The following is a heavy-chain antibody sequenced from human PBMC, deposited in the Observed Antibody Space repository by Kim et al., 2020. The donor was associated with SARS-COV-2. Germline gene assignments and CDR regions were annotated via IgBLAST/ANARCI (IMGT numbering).Heavy chain of an antibody. J-gene: IGHJ2*01. Sequence: LKSRVTISVGTSKNQFSLKLSSVTAADTAVYYCARRPTIFGVVPDWYFDLWGRGTLVTVSS. CDR3: ARRPTIFGVVPDWYFDL. V-gene: IGHV4-39*01. D-gene: IGHD3-3*01.